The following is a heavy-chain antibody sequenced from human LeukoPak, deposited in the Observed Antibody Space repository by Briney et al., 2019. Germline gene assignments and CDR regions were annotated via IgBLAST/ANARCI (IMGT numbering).Heavy chain of an antibody. CDR1: GFTFSSYD. J-gene: IGHJ4*02. Sequence: GGSLRLSCVASGFTFSSYDMHWVRQAPGKGLEWVAFIRFDGSTKYYADSVKGRFTISRDNSKNTLDPQMSSLRAEDTAVYYCAKGSASSRPYYFDYWGQGALVTVSS. CDR3: AKGSASSRPYYFDY. D-gene: IGHD2-15*01. CDR2: IRFDGSTK. V-gene: IGHV3-30*02.